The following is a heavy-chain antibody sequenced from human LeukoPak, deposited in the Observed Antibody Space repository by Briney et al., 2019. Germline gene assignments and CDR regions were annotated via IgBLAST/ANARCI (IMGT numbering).Heavy chain of an antibody. J-gene: IGHJ3*02. V-gene: IGHV3-9*01. D-gene: IGHD3-22*01. CDR3: AKVLKYYDSSGPWGGAFGI. Sequence: GGSLRLSCAASGFTFDDYVMHWVRHAPGKGLEWVSGISWNSGSIGYADSMKSRITISRDNAKNSLYLQMNSLRAEDTALYYCAKVLKYYDSSGPWGGAFGIWGQGTMVTVSS. CDR1: GFTFDDYV. CDR2: ISWNSGSI.